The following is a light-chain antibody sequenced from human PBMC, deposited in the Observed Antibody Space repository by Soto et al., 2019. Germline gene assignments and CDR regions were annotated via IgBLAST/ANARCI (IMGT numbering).Light chain of an antibody. CDR1: SSNIGSHP. CDR2: GDN. Sequence: QSVLTQPPSASGTPGQRVSISCSGSSSNIGSHPVNWYQQLPGTAPKLLLYGDNQRPSGVPDRFSGSKSGTSASLAISVLQSEDEAHYYCASWDNSLNGLYVFGTGTKVTVL. CDR3: ASWDNSLNGLYV. J-gene: IGLJ1*01. V-gene: IGLV1-44*01.